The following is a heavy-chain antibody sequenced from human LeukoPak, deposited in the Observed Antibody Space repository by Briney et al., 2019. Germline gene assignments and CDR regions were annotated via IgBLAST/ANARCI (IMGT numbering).Heavy chain of an antibody. CDR2: ISSSSSYI. D-gene: IGHD6-13*01. CDR3: VRWVSSSWILRDDFDY. V-gene: IGHV3-21*01. Sequence: GGSLRLSCAASGFTFSSYSMNWVRQAPGKGLEWVSSISSSSSYIYYADSVKGRFTISRDNAKNSLYLQMNSLRAEDTAVYYCVRWVSSSWILRDDFDYWGQGTLVTVSS. CDR1: GFTFSSYS. J-gene: IGHJ4*02.